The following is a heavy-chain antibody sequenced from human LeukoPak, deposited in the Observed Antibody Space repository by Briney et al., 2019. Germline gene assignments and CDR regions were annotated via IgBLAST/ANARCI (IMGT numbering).Heavy chain of an antibody. Sequence: PSETLSLTCAVYGGSFSGYYWSWIRQLPGKGLEWIGEINHSGSTNYNPSLKSRVTISVDTSKNQFSLKLSSVTAADTAVYYCASGQQLVRPYYYYGMDVWGQGTTVTVSS. CDR2: INHSGST. D-gene: IGHD6-13*01. J-gene: IGHJ6*02. CDR1: GGSFSGYY. CDR3: ASGQQLVRPYYYYGMDV. V-gene: IGHV4-34*01.